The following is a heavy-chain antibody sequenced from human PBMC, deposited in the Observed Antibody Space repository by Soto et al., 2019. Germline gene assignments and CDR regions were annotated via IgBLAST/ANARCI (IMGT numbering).Heavy chain of an antibody. CDR3: AREPYYDFWSGACFDY. Sequence: GGSLRLSCAASGFTFSDYYMSWIRQAPGKGLEWVSYISSSGSTIYYADSVKGRFTISRDNAKNSLYLQMNSLRAEDTAVYYCAREPYYDFWSGACFDYWGQGTLVTVSS. CDR1: GFTFSDYY. CDR2: ISSSGSTI. V-gene: IGHV3-11*01. D-gene: IGHD3-3*01. J-gene: IGHJ4*02.